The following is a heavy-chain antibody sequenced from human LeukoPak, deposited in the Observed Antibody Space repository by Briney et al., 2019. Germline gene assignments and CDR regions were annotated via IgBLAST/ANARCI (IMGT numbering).Heavy chain of an antibody. Sequence: GGSLKLSCAASGFTFSDSAMHWVRQASGKGLEWVGLIRSKPHNYATAYAASVKGRFTISRDDSQNRTYLQMNSLKTEDTAVYYCAKDYAYSDSDGYYFDYWGQGTLVTVSS. CDR2: IRSKPHNYAT. CDR1: GFTFSDSA. D-gene: IGHD3-22*01. V-gene: IGHV3-73*01. CDR3: AKDYAYSDSDGYYFDY. J-gene: IGHJ4*02.